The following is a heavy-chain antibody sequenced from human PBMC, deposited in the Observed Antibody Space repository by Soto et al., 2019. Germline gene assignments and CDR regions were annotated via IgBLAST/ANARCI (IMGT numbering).Heavy chain of an antibody. J-gene: IGHJ3*02. CDR1: GFTVSSNY. CDR2: IYSGGST. D-gene: IGHD1-26*01. V-gene: IGHV3-53*01. Sequence: GGSLRLSCAASGFTVSSNYMSWVRQAPGKGLEWVSVIYSGGSTYYADSVKGRFTISRDNSKNTLYLQMNSLRAEDTAVYYCAAPWGASDHDAFDIWGQCTMVTVSS. CDR3: AAPWGASDHDAFDI.